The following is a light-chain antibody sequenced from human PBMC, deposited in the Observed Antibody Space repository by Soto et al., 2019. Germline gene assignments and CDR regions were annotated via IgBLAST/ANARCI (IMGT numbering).Light chain of an antibody. CDR1: QSISSSY. CDR2: AAS. Sequence: EVVLTQSPGTLSLSPGERATLSCRASQSISSSYIAWYQQKPGQAPRLLIYAASRRATGIPDRVSGSGSGTAFTLTLRRLEPEDFTVYYCHQYGSPIGTFGQGTKVEIK. V-gene: IGKV3-20*01. J-gene: IGKJ1*01. CDR3: HQYGSPIGT.